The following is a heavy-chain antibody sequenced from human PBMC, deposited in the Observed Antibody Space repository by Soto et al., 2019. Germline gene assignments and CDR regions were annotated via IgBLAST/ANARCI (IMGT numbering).Heavy chain of an antibody. CDR3: SRPGNSSLDY. CDR1: GFTFSVSA. Sequence: TGGSLRLSCAASGFTFSVSAMHWVRQASGKGLEWVGRIRSKTNSYATAYAASVKGRFTISRDDSKNTAYLQMNSLKTEDTAVYYCSRPGNSSLDYWGQGTLVTVSS. CDR2: IRSKTNSYAT. J-gene: IGHJ4*02. V-gene: IGHV3-73*01. D-gene: IGHD4-4*01.